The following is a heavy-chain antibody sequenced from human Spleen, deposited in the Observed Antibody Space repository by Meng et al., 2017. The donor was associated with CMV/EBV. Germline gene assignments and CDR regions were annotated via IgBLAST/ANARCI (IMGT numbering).Heavy chain of an antibody. V-gene: IGHV3-33*06. CDR2: IWYDGTKE. J-gene: IGHJ4*02. Sequence: GGSLRLSCAASRVPFSRYGMHWVRQAPGKGLEWVAVIWYDGTKENYADSVKGRFTISRDNSKNTLSLQMNSLRADDTAVYYCAKEVLTTTETYFDYWGQGTLVTVSS. CDR3: AKEVLTTTETYFDY. CDR1: RVPFSRYG. D-gene: IGHD4/OR15-4a*01.